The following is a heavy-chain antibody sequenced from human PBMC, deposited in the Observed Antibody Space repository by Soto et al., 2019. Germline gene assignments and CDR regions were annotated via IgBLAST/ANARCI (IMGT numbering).Heavy chain of an antibody. CDR2: TYYRSKWYN. CDR3: AGEFPHYESSDSYFDY. D-gene: IGHD3-22*01. J-gene: IGHJ4*02. Sequence: PSQTLSLTCAISGDSVSGNSAAWNWIRQSPSRGLEWLGRTYYRSKWYNDYAVSVKSRITVTPDTSKNQFSLHLNSVTPEDTAVYYCAGEFPHYESSDSYFDYWGQGALVTVSS. CDR1: GDSVSGNSAA. V-gene: IGHV6-1*01.